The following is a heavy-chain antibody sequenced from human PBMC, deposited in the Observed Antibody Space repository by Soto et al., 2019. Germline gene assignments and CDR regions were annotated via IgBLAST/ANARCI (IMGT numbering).Heavy chain of an antibody. Sequence: QLQLQESGPGLVKPSETLSLTCTVSGGSISSSSYYWGWIRQPPGKGLEWIGSIYYSGSTYYNPSLMSRVTITVDTSKNQFSLKLSYVTAADTAVYYCARHPRQQLIGWFDPWGQGTLVTVSS. V-gene: IGHV4-39*01. CDR1: GGSISSSSYY. CDR2: IYYSGST. D-gene: IGHD6-13*01. CDR3: ARHPRQQLIGWFDP. J-gene: IGHJ5*02.